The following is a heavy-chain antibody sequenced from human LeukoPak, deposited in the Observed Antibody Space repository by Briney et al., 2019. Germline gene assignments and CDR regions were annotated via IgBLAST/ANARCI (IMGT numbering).Heavy chain of an antibody. Sequence: GGSLRLSCAASGFTFSSYAMSWVRQAPGKGLEWVSAISGSGGSTYYADSVKGRFTISRDNSKNTLYLQMNSLRAEDTAVYYCAKRPRRGDESSPSFDYWGQGTLVTVSS. CDR3: AKRPRRGDESSPSFDY. J-gene: IGHJ4*02. V-gene: IGHV3-23*01. D-gene: IGHD2/OR15-2a*01. CDR2: ISGSGGST. CDR1: GFTFSSYA.